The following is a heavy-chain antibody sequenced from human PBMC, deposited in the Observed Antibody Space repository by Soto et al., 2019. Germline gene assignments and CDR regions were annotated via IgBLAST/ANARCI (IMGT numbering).Heavy chain of an antibody. Sequence: QVQLVQSGAEVKKPGASVKVSCKASGYTFTSYAMHWVRQAPGQRLEWMGWINAGNGNTKYSQKFQGRVTITRDTSASTAYMELSSLRSEDTAVYSCARSFGGTQTLGYCSGGSCYSDDYWGQGTLVTVSS. D-gene: IGHD2-15*01. CDR1: GYTFTSYA. CDR3: ARSFGGTQTLGYCSGGSCYSDDY. CDR2: INAGNGNT. V-gene: IGHV1-3*01. J-gene: IGHJ4*02.